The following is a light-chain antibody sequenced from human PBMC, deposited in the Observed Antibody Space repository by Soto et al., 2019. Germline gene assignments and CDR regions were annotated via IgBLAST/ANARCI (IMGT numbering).Light chain of an antibody. Sequence: DIQMTQSPSSLSPSVGDRVTITCRASRSISDWLAWYQQKPGKAPELLIFDASNLKSGVSSRFSGSGSGTDFTLTISSLQPDDFATYYCQHYNSYSEAFGQGTKVDIK. CDR2: DAS. CDR1: RSISDW. J-gene: IGKJ1*01. V-gene: IGKV1-5*01. CDR3: QHYNSYSEA.